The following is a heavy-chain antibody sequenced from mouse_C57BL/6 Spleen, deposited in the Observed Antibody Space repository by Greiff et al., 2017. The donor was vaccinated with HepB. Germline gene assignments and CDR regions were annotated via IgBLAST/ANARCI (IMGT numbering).Heavy chain of an antibody. CDR3: ATRVDYGNYGFAY. CDR1: GYTFTDYY. V-gene: IGHV1-26*01. J-gene: IGHJ3*01. D-gene: IGHD2-1*01. CDR2: INPNNGGT. Sequence: VQLQQSGPELVKPGASVKISCKASGYTFTDYYMNWVKQSHGKSLEWIGDINPNNGGTSYNQKFKGKATLTVDKSSSTAYMELRSLTSEDSAVYYCATRVDYGNYGFAYWGQGTLVTVSA.